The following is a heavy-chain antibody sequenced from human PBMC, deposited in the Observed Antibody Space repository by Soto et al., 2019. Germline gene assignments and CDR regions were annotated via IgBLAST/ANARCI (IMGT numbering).Heavy chain of an antibody. CDR3: AMVDNFVTPPPQVV. CDR1: GYIFVNYG. V-gene: IGHV1-18*01. Sequence: QVQLVQSGDEVKKPGASVKVSCKASGYIFVNYGIAWVRQAPGQGLEWMGWISPYNGNTHDGTKAQVRLTKTTDTSTITAYMCLGSLTSDDTSVYYCAMVDNFVTPPPQVVWGQGTTVTVSS. J-gene: IGHJ6*02. CDR2: ISPYNGNT. D-gene: IGHD5-12*01.